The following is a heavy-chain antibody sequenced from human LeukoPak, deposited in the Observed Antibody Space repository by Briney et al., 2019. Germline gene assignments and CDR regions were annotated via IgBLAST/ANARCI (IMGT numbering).Heavy chain of an antibody. CDR1: GFTFGDYA. CDR3: ARDRGGIGYYMDV. J-gene: IGHJ6*03. CDR2: ISSSSSNI. D-gene: IGHD3-16*02. V-gene: IGHV3-48*01. Sequence: GGSLRLSCTASGFTFGDYAMSWVRQAPGKGLEWVSYISSSSSNIYYADSVKGRFTISRDNAKNSFYLQMNSLRAEDTALYYCARDRGGIGYYMDVWGKGTTVTVSS.